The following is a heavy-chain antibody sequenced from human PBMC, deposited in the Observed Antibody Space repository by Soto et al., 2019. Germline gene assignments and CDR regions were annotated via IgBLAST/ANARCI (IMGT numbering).Heavy chain of an antibody. J-gene: IGHJ4*02. D-gene: IGHD3-22*01. CDR3: ARDYYDSSGYYYISF. V-gene: IGHV3-21*01. Sequence: GGSLRLSCAASGFTFSSYSMNWVRQAPGKGLEWVSSISSSSNYMYYADSVKGRFTISRDNAKNSLYLQMNSLRAEDTAVYYCARDYYDSSGYYYISFWGQGTLVTVSS. CDR1: GFTFSSYS. CDR2: ISSSSNYM.